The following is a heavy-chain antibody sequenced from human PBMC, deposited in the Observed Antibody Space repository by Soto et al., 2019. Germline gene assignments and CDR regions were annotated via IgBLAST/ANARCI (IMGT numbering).Heavy chain of an antibody. CDR1: GFTFNNAW. Sequence: GGSLRLSCAASGFTFNNAWMSWVRQAPGKGLEWVGRIKSKSDGGTTDYAAPVKGRFTVSRDDSGNTLYLQMNNLKIEDTAVYYWTKYSRINGLFYDYWGQRTLVPVSS. V-gene: IGHV3-15*01. CDR2: IKSKSDGGTT. CDR3: TKYSRINGLFYDY. D-gene: IGHD5-18*01. J-gene: IGHJ4*02.